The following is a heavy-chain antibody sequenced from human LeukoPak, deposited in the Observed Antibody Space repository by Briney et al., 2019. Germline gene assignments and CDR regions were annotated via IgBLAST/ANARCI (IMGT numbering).Heavy chain of an antibody. Sequence: GGSLRLSCAASGFSFSNFGMAWVRQAPGKGLEWVSAITGTSDRTYYADSVKGRFTISRDNSKNTLYLQMNSLRAEDTAVYYCASMRGYFEYWVQGTLVSASS. CDR3: ASMRGYFEY. V-gene: IGHV3-23*01. CDR2: ITGTSDRT. J-gene: IGHJ4*02. CDR1: GFSFSNFG.